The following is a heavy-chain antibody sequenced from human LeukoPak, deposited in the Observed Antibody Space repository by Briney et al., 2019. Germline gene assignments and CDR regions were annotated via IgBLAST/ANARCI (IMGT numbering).Heavy chain of an antibody. CDR1: GYSISSSYY. D-gene: IGHD2-2*01. V-gene: IGHV4-38-2*02. Sequence: SETLSLTCTVSGYSISSSYYWGWIRQPPGKGLEWIGSIYHSGSTYYNPSLKSRVTISVDTSKNQFSLKLSSVTAADTAVYYCARGLGYCSSNSCRYYFDYWGQGTLVTVS. J-gene: IGHJ4*02. CDR2: IYHSGST. CDR3: ARGLGYCSSNSCRYYFDY.